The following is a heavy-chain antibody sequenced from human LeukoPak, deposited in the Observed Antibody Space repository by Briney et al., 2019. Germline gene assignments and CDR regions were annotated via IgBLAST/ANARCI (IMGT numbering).Heavy chain of an antibody. Sequence: SETLSLTCTVSGGSISSSNYYWGWIRQPPWKGLEWIGSIYYSGSTYYNPSLKSRLTISVDTSKNQLSLKLNSVTAADTAVYYCARLRDYYYSYMDVWGKGTTVTISS. CDR1: GGSISSSNYY. CDR3: ARLRDYYYSYMDV. CDR2: IYYSGST. V-gene: IGHV4-39*01. J-gene: IGHJ6*03.